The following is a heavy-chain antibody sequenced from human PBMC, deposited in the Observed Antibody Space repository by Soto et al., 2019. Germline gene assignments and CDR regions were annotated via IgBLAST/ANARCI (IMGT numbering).Heavy chain of an antibody. J-gene: IGHJ4*02. D-gene: IGHD2-15*01. V-gene: IGHV5-10-1*01. CDR2: VDPDDSQT. Sequence: GESLKISCQGSGDSFATYWINWVRQMPGKGLEWMGRVDPDDSQTNYSPSLQGHVTISVDKSINTAYLHWNRLKASDSAMYYCARRMTLVGWGQGTLVTVSS. CDR3: ARRMTLVG. CDR1: GDSFATYW.